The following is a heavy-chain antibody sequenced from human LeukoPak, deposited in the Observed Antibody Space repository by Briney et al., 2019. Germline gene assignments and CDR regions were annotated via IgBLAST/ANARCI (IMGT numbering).Heavy chain of an antibody. V-gene: IGHV3-30*18. CDR3: AKEVGWFNAFDV. J-gene: IGHJ3*01. Sequence: GGSLRLSCTASGFTFSSFGMHWVRQAPGKGLEWVTAISSVGHTNKSADSVKGRFTISRDNSKNTLYLQMHSLREDDTAVYYCAKEVGWFNAFDVWGQGTMVTVSS. CDR2: ISSVGHTN. CDR1: GFTFSSFG. D-gene: IGHD3-10*01.